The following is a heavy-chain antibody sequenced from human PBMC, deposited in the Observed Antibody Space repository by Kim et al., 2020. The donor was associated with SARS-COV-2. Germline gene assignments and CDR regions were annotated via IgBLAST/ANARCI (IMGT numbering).Heavy chain of an antibody. CDR3: ARDLIYYGSGRWDDTFVI. J-gene: IGHJ3*02. CDR1: GYTLSTYG. Sequence: ASVKVSCKASGYTLSTYGLSWVRQAPGQGLEWMGWISGDNGDTNFAQRLQGRVTMTIDTSTSTAYMELRSLRSDDTAVYYCARDLIYYGSGRWDDTFVIW. V-gene: IGHV1-18*04. D-gene: IGHD3-10*01. CDR2: ISGDNGDT.